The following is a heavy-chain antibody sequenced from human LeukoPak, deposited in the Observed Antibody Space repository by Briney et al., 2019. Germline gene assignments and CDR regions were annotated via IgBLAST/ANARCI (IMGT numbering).Heavy chain of an antibody. CDR1: GGSISSGSYY. D-gene: IGHD3/OR15-3a*01. Sequence: ASETLSLTCAVSGGSISSGSYYWGWIRQPPGKGLEWIGSSYYTGITYYNPSLKSRVTISVDTSKNQFSLNLSSVTAADTAVYYCASLDWSNWCFDLWGRGTLVIVSS. V-gene: IGHV4-39*01. CDR2: SYYTGIT. J-gene: IGHJ2*01. CDR3: ASLDWSNWCFDL.